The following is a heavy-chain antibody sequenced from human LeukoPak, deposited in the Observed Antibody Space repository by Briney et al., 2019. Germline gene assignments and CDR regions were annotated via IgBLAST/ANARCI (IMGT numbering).Heavy chain of an antibody. CDR1: GFTVSSNY. D-gene: IGHD3-10*01. CDR2: IYSGGST. Sequence: GGSLRLSCAASGFTVSSNYMSWVRQAPGKGLEWVSVIYSGGSTYYADSVKGRFTISRDNSKNTLYLQMNSLRAEDTAVYYCARDQRYYYGSGSYHSQDYWGQGTLVTVSS. V-gene: IGHV3-66*01. CDR3: ARDQRYYYGSGSYHSQDY. J-gene: IGHJ4*02.